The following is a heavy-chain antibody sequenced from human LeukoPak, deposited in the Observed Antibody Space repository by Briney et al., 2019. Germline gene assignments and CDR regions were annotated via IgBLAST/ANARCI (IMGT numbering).Heavy chain of an antibody. Sequence: SETLSLTCTVSGGSISSSSYYWGWIRQPPGKGLEWIGSIYYSGSTYYNPSLKGRVTISLDTSKNQFSLKLNSVTAADTAVYYCARRIVRGDYYSDDSWGQGTLVTVSS. J-gene: IGHJ4*02. CDR3: ARRIVRGDYYSDDS. D-gene: IGHD3-22*01. CDR2: IYYSGST. V-gene: IGHV4-39*07. CDR1: GGSISSSSYY.